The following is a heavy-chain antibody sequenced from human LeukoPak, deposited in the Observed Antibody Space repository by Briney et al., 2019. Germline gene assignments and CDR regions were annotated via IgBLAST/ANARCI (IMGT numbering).Heavy chain of an antibody. CDR1: GFTFSSYS. CDR2: ISSSSSYI. J-gene: IGHJ4*02. Sequence: GGPLRLSCAASGFTFSSYSMNWVRQAPGKGLEWVSSISSSSSYIYYADSVKGRFTISRDNAKNSLYLQMNSLRAEDTAVYYCARLGVGATDDYWGQGTLVTVSS. V-gene: IGHV3-21*01. D-gene: IGHD1-26*01. CDR3: ARLGVGATDDY.